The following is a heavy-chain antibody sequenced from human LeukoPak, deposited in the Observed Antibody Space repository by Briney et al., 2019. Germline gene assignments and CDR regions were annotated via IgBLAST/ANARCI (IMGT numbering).Heavy chain of an antibody. CDR3: AHRDVGDDTFDY. J-gene: IGHJ4*02. CDR1: GFSLSSSEVG. Sequence: SGPTLVNPTQTLTLTCTFSGFSLSSSEVGVGWIRQPPGKALEWLALIYWDDDKRYSPSLKSRLTITKDTSKYQVVLTMTNMDPVDTATYYCAHRDVGDDTFDYWGQGILVTVS. V-gene: IGHV2-5*02. D-gene: IGHD2-21*02. CDR2: IYWDDDK.